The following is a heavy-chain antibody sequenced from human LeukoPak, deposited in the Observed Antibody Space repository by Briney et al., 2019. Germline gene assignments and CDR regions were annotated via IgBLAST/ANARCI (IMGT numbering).Heavy chain of an antibody. V-gene: IGHV3-7*05. CDR2: IEEDGSEK. Sequence: GGSLRLSCEASGFTFSNYWMNWVRHTPGKGLEWVANIEEDGSEKYYVDSVKGRFTVSRDNAQNTMYLQMNSLRAEDTAVYYCATGRYSSVYWGQGTLVTVPS. D-gene: IGHD6-19*01. J-gene: IGHJ4*02. CDR3: ATGRYSSVY. CDR1: GFTFSNYW.